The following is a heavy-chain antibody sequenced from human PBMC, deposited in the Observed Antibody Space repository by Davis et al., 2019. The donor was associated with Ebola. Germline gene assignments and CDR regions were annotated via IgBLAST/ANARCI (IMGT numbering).Heavy chain of an antibody. CDR3: ARLVALYDNSGYAYLDF. D-gene: IGHD3-22*01. V-gene: IGHV4-30-4*01. J-gene: IGHJ4*02. CDR2: IYYSGST. Sequence: SETLSLTCTVSGGSISSGDYYWSWIRQPPGKGLEWIGYIYYSGSTYYNPSLKSRVTISVDTSKNQFSLKLSSVTAADTAVYYCARLVALYDNSGYAYLDFWGQGLLVTVSS. CDR1: GGSISSGDYY.